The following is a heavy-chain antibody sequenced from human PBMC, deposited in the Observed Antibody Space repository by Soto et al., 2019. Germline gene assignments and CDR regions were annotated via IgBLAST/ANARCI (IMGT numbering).Heavy chain of an antibody. D-gene: IGHD3-10*01. CDR3: ARTYGSGSYYIDY. CDR2: IYYSGST. Sequence: QLQLQESGPGLVKPSETLSLTCTVSGGSISSSSYYWGWIRQPPGKGLEWIGSIYYSGSTYYNPSPKSRVTISVDTSKNQFSLKLSSVTAADTAVYYCARTYGSGSYYIDYWGQGTLVTVSS. V-gene: IGHV4-39*01. CDR1: GGSISSSSYY. J-gene: IGHJ4*02.